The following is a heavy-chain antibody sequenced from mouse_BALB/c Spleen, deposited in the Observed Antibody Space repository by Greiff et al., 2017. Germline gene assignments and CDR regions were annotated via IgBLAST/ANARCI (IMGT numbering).Heavy chain of an antibody. J-gene: IGHJ4*01. Sequence: VMVVESGPGLVAPSQSLSITCTVSGFSLTGYGVNWVRQPPGKGLEWLGMIWGDGSTDYTSALKSRLSISKDNSKSQVFLKMNSLQTDDTARYYCARRWLLHAMDYWGQGTSVTVSS. CDR2: IWGDGST. V-gene: IGHV2-6-7*01. CDR1: GFSLTGYG. D-gene: IGHD2-3*01. CDR3: ARRWLLHAMDY.